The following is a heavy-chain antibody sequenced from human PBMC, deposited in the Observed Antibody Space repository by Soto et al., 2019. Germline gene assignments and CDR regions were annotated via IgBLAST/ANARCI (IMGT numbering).Heavy chain of an antibody. D-gene: IGHD5-18*01. J-gene: IGHJ4*02. CDR3: AKDHKRGGYSYGSPDY. V-gene: IGHV3-30*18. CDR2: ISYDGSSK. Sequence: GGSLRLSCAASGFTFSSYGMHWVRQAPGKGLEWVAVISYDGSSKYYADSVKGRFTISRDNSKNTLYLQMNSLRAEDTAVYYCAKDHKRGGYSYGSPDYWGQGTLVTVSS. CDR1: GFTFSSYG.